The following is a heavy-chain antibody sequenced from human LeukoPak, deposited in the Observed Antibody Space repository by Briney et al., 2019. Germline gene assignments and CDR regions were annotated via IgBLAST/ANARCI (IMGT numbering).Heavy chain of an antibody. CDR3: AKDFYNSGGHCYDCFDI. CDR2: SSGYNDDT. J-gene: IGHJ3*02. D-gene: IGHD2-21*01. V-gene: IGHV1-18*01. Sequence: ASVKVSCKASGYTFNKFGISWVRQAPGQGLERMGCSSGYNDDTNYAQKFQGRVTMTTDTSKNPAYMDLGSLRSDDTAIYYCAKDFYNSGGHCYDCFDIWGQGTMVTVSS. CDR1: GYTFNKFG.